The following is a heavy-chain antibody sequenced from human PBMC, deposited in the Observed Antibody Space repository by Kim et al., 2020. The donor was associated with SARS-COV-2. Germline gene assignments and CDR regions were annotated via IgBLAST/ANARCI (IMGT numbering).Heavy chain of an antibody. CDR2: GAT. CDR3: ARERGSTYDY. Sequence: GATSYDQKFQGRVSVTKDTSITTAYMDLSRLRSDDTAVYYCARERGSTYDYWGQGTLVTVSS. D-gene: IGHD6-13*01. V-gene: IGHV1-2*02. J-gene: IGHJ4*02.